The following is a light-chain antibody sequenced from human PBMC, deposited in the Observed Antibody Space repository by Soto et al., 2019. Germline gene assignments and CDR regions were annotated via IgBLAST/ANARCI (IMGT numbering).Light chain of an antibody. CDR2: DAS. Sequence: DIQMTQSPSTLSASVGDRVTITCRASQSISSWLAWYQQKPGKAPKLLIYDASSLESGVPSRFSGSGSGTEFTLTISSLQPDDCATYYCQQYETSGHGTKVDIK. CDR3: QQYET. J-gene: IGKJ1*01. CDR1: QSISSW. V-gene: IGKV1-5*01.